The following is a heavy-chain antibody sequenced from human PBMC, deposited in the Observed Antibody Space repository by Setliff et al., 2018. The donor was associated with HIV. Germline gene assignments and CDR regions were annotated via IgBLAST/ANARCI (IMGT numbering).Heavy chain of an antibody. J-gene: IGHJ4*02. Sequence: ASVKVSCKASGYTFTSYDINWVRQATGQGLEWMGWMNPNSGNTGYAQKFQGRVTMTRNTSISTAYMELSGLRSDETAVYYCARAYDTSGDMDFWGQGTLVTVSS. CDR3: ARAYDTSGDMDF. D-gene: IGHD3-22*01. V-gene: IGHV1-8*02. CDR2: MNPNSGNT. CDR1: GYTFTSYD.